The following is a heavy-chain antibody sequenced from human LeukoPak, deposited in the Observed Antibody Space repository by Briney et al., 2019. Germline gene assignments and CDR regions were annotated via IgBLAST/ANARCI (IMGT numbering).Heavy chain of an antibody. V-gene: IGHV3-74*01. Sequence: GGSLRLSCEASGFTFRIYLMHGVRQAPGKGLVWVSRIKNDGRSTNSADSVKGRFTISRDDAKNTLYLQMNSLRADDTAVYYCARARKGDSRSEYWGQGTLVTVSS. CDR1: GFTFRIYL. CDR2: IKNDGRST. D-gene: IGHD2-21*02. J-gene: IGHJ4*02. CDR3: ARARKGDSRSEY.